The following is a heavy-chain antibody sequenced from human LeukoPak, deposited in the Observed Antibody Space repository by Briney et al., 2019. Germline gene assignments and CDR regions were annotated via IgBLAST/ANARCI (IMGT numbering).Heavy chain of an antibody. CDR3: ARQVGPTAPDY. D-gene: IGHD2-2*01. Sequence: GGSLRLSCAASGFTFSEYYMSWIRQAPGRGLEWVSFMNSGGDIVFYTDSVKGRFTVSRDNAKNSLFLQLNSLRVEDTAVYYCARQVGPTAPDYWGQGALVAVSS. V-gene: IGHV3-11*01. J-gene: IGHJ4*02. CDR1: GFTFSEYY. CDR2: MNSGGDIV.